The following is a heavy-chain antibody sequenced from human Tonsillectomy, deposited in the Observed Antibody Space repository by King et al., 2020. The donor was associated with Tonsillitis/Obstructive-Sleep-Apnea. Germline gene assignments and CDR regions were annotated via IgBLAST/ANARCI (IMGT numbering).Heavy chain of an antibody. V-gene: IGHV3-23*04. CDR2: IRGTSRT. D-gene: IGHD3-16*01. CDR1: GFTFSSYT. CDR3: AKTDGGDYFYMDV. J-gene: IGHJ6*03. Sequence: VQLVESGGGLVQPGGSLRLSCAASGFTFSSYTIAWVRQAPGKGLEWVSGIRGTSRTYYADSVKGRFTISRGNSKTTLFLQMNSLTAEDTAVYYCAKTDGGDYFYMDVWGKGTTVTVSS.